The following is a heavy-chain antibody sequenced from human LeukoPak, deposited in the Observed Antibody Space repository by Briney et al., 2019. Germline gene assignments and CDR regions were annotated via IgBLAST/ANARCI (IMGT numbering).Heavy chain of an antibody. CDR1: GFTFSSYW. CDR2: IKEDGSIQ. D-gene: IGHD6-19*01. V-gene: IGHV3-7*01. CDR3: ARDVWTGVAVSDY. J-gene: IGHJ4*02. Sequence: GGSLRLSCVASGFTFSSYWMAWVRQAPGKGLEWLANIKEDGSIQYYLDSVRGRFTISRDNAKTSVYLQLNSLRADDTAVYYCARDVWTGVAVSDYWGQGTLVTVSS.